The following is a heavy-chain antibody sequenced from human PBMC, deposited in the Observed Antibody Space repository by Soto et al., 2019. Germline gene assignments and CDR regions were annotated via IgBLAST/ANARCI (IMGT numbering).Heavy chain of an antibody. CDR2: IYYSGST. J-gene: IGHJ6*02. D-gene: IGHD3-3*01. V-gene: IGHV4-31*03. CDR3: ARDPCANYDFWSGYCLGTGGMDV. Sequence: SETLSLTCTVSGGSISSGGYYWSWIRQHPGKGLEWIGYIYYSGSTYYNPSLKSRVTISVDTSKNQFSLKLSSVTAADTAVYYCARDPCANYDFWSGYCLGTGGMDVWGQGNTVTVS. CDR1: GGSISSGGYY.